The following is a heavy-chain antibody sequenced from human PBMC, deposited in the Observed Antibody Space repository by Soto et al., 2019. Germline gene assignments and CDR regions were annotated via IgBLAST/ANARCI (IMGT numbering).Heavy chain of an antibody. J-gene: IGHJ4*02. CDR2: ISSTGSGT. Sequence: EMQLVESGGGLVQPGGSLRLSCAASGFTFSSYEMHWVRQAPGKGLEWISYISSTGSGTLYADSVRGRFTMSRDNTKNSVSLQMSSLRDEDTAVYYCVRDLHEPLATDALRVANWGQGTQVTASS. D-gene: IGHD2-8*02. V-gene: IGHV3-48*03. CDR3: VRDLHEPLATDALRVAN. CDR1: GFTFSSYE.